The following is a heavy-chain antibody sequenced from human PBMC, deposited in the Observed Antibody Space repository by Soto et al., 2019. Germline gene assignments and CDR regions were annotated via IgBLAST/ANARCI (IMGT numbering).Heavy chain of an antibody. Sequence: EVQLLESGGGLVQPGGSLRLSCAASGFTFSSYAMSWVRQAPGKGLEWVSAISGSGGSTYYADSVKGRFTISRDNSKNTQYLQMNSLRAGDTAVYYCAKGEEWLVDAFDIWGQGTMVTVSS. V-gene: IGHV3-23*01. CDR3: AKGEEWLVDAFDI. CDR1: GFTFSSYA. D-gene: IGHD6-19*01. CDR2: ISGSGGST. J-gene: IGHJ3*02.